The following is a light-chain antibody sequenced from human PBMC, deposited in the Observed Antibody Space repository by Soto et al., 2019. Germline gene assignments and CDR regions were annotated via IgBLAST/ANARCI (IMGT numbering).Light chain of an antibody. CDR1: SSDVGRYNY. CDR2: DVS. CDR3: SSYTTSNNLV. J-gene: IGLJ2*01. V-gene: IGLV2-14*03. Sequence: QSALTQPASVSGSPGQSITISCTGTSSDVGRYNYVSWYQHHPGKAPKLMIYDVSNRPSGVSNRFSGSKSGNTASLTISGLQAEDDADYYCSSYTTSNNLVFGGGTKVTVL.